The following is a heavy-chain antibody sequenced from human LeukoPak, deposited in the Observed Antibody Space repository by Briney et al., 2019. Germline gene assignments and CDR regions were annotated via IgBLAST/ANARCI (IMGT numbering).Heavy chain of an antibody. Sequence: GGSLRLSCAASGFTFSSYGMHWVRQAPGKGLEWVAVISYDGSNKYYDDSVKGRFTISRDNSKNTLHLQMNILRAEDTAAYYCAKLGGNVAFWGQGTLVTVSS. V-gene: IGHV3-30*18. D-gene: IGHD4-23*01. J-gene: IGHJ4*02. CDR3: AKLGGNVAF. CDR1: GFTFSSYG. CDR2: ISYDGSNK.